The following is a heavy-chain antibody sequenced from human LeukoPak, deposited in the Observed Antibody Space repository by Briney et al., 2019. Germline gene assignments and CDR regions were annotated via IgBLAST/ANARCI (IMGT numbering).Heavy chain of an antibody. CDR3: ARDPTSCGGDCYEYYFDY. D-gene: IGHD2-21*02. CDR1: GGTFSNYG. CDR2: INPNSGGT. J-gene: IGHJ4*02. Sequence: GSSVKVSCKASGGTFSNYGINWVRQAPGQGLEWMGWINPNSGGTNYAQKFQGRVTMTRDTSISTAYMELSRLRSDDTAVYYCARDPTSCGGDCYEYYFDYWGQGTLVTVSS. V-gene: IGHV1-2*02.